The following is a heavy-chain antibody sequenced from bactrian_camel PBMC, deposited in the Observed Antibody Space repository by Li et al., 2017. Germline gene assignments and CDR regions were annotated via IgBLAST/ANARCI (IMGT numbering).Heavy chain of an antibody. D-gene: IGHD5*01. CDR1: EYIFSNCG. CDR3: ATAYQITVRDRCTY. Sequence: HVQLVESGGGSVQAGGSLKLSCEGSEYIFSNCGMARYRQAPGQGSELVATFNLDGTPTYADSVKGRFTIPQDNAKSIVYLQMDSLKTDDTAVYFCATAYQITVRDRCTYRGQGTQVTVS. J-gene: IGHJ4*01. V-gene: IGHV3S53*01. CDR2: FNLDGTP.